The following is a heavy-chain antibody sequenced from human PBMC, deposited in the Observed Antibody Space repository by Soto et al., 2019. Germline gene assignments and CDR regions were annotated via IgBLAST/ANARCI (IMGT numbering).Heavy chain of an antibody. CDR2: ISSSGSTI. J-gene: IGHJ6*02. D-gene: IGHD2-2*01. CDR3: ARDKELHCISTSCYYYYGMDV. Sequence: QVQLVESGGGLVKPGGSLRLSCAASGFTFSDYYMSWIRQAPGKGLEWVSYISSSGSTIYYADSVKGRFTISRDNAKNSMYLQMNSLRAEETAVYYCARDKELHCISTSCYYYYGMDVWGQGTTVTVSS. V-gene: IGHV3-11*01. CDR1: GFTFSDYY.